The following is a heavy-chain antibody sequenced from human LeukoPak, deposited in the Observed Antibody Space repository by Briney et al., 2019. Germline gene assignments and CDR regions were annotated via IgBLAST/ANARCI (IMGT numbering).Heavy chain of an antibody. V-gene: IGHV3-33*06. CDR1: GFSFSNYV. D-gene: IGHD3-16*01. CDR2: IWDDRITK. Sequence: GGSLRLSCAASGFSFSNYVMNWVRQAPGKRLEWVAVIWDDRITKFYADSVKGRFTISRDNSKDTLYLEMNSLRVEDTAVYYCAKEGGADPDAFDIWGQGTMATVSS. CDR3: AKEGGADPDAFDI. J-gene: IGHJ3*02.